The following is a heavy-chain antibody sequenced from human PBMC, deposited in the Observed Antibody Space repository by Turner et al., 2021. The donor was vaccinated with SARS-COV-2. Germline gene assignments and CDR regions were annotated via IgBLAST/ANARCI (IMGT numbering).Heavy chain of an antibody. Sequence: QVQLVEFGGGVVQPGRSLRRSCAASGFTFSSYCMDWVHRAPGKGLEWVGIISYDGSNKYYADSVKGRLTISRDNSKNTLYLQMNSLGAEDTAVYYCAKGWLQSGDAFDIWGQGTMVTISS. J-gene: IGHJ3*02. CDR2: ISYDGSNK. D-gene: IGHD5-12*01. CDR1: GFTFSSYC. CDR3: AKGWLQSGDAFDI. V-gene: IGHV3-30*18.